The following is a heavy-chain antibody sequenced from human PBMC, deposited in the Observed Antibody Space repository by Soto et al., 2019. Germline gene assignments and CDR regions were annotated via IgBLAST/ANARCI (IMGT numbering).Heavy chain of an antibody. D-gene: IGHD6-19*01. Sequence: EVQLLESGGGLVQPGGSLRVACVASGFTFNNYAMNWVRQAPGKGLEWVSSISGSGDDIYYADSVKGRFTISRDNSKNTLYLQMNSLRAEDTAVYYCAKVGGCSMAVAGTYFDCWGQGTLVTVSS. CDR1: GFTFNNYA. CDR2: ISGSGDDI. J-gene: IGHJ4*02. V-gene: IGHV3-23*01. CDR3: AKVGGCSMAVAGTYFDC.